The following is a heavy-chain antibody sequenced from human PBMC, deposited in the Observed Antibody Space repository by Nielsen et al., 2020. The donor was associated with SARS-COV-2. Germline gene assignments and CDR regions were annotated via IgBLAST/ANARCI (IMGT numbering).Heavy chain of an antibody. V-gene: IGHV3-74*01. J-gene: IGHJ4*02. CDR2: INSDGSST. D-gene: IGHD2-2*01. CDR3: ARAFEELGYCSSTSCPFDY. Sequence: ESLKTSRAVSGFTFSSHWMHWVRQAPGKGLVWVSRINSDGSSTSYADSVKGRFTISRDNAKNTLYLQMNSLRAEDTAVYYCARAFEELGYCSSTSCPFDYWGQGSLVTVSS. CDR1: GFTFSSHW.